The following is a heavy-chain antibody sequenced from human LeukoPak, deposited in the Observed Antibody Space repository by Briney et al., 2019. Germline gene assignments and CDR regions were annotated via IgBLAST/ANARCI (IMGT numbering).Heavy chain of an antibody. V-gene: IGHV4-59*01. J-gene: IGHJ3*02. D-gene: IGHD3-22*01. Sequence: SETLSPTCTVSGGSISPYYWSWIRQPPGKGLQWIGYIYYSGSTNYNPSLKSRVTILVDTSKNQFSLKLSSVTAADTAVYYCARSLRSGYLDAFDIWGQGTMVTVSS. CDR1: GGSISPYY. CDR3: ARSLRSGYLDAFDI. CDR2: IYYSGST.